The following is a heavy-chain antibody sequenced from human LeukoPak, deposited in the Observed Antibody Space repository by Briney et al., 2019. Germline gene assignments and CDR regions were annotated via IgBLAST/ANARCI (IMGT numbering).Heavy chain of an antibody. D-gene: IGHD6-19*01. CDR3: ARDQDLLRLAVAGHGYFDY. V-gene: IGHV1-46*01. CDR2: INPNGGST. Sequence: ASVKVSCQASGYTFTNYYMHWVRQAPGQGLEWVGIINPNGGSTSYAQKFQGRVTMTRDTSTSTVYMELSSLRSEDTAVYYCARDQDLLRLAVAGHGYFDYWGQGTLVTVSS. J-gene: IGHJ4*02. CDR1: GYTFTNYY.